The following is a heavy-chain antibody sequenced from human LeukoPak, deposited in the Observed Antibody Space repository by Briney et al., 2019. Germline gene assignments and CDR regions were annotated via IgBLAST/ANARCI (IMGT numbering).Heavy chain of an antibody. V-gene: IGHV4-59*12. CDR3: ARGHNCSSTSCQDH. Sequence: SETLSLTCTVSGGSISSYYWSWIRQPPGKGLEWIGYIYYSGSTNYNPSLKSRVTISVDTSKNQFSLKLSSVTAADTAVYYCARGHNCSSTSCQDHWGQGTLVTVSS. CDR1: GGSISSYY. D-gene: IGHD2-2*01. CDR2: IYYSGST. J-gene: IGHJ4*02.